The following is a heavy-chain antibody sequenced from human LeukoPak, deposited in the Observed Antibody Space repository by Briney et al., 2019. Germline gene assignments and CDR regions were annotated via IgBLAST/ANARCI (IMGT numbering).Heavy chain of an antibody. D-gene: IGHD2-15*01. V-gene: IGHV3-49*04. CDR3: TRGYCSGAGCYPSDY. CDR1: GFTFGDYA. CDR2: IKSKAYVGTT. J-gene: IGHJ4*02. Sequence: GGSLRLSCTASGFTFGDYAMRWVRQAPGKGLEWVGFIKSKAYVGTTEYAASVKGRFTISRDDSKSIAYLEMNSLKSEDTAVYYCTRGYCSGAGCYPSDYWGQGTLVTVSS.